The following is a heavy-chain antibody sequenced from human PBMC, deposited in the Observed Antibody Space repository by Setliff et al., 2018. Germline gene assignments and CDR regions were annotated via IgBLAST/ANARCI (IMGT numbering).Heavy chain of an antibody. Sequence: SETLSLTCTVSGGSISSYYWSWIRQPAGKGLEWIGRIYTSGSTNYNPSLKSRVTMSVDTSKNQFSLKLSSVTAADTAVYYCARDRRGYSYGSLGYYYYYMDGWGKGTTVTVSS. J-gene: IGHJ6*03. CDR3: ARDRRGYSYGSLGYYYYYMDG. CDR1: GGSISSYY. V-gene: IGHV4-4*07. D-gene: IGHD5-18*01. CDR2: IYTSGST.